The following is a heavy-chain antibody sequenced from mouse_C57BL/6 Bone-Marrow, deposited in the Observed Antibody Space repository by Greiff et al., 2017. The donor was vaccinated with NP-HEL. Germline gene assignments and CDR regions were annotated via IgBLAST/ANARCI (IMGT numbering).Heavy chain of an antibody. J-gene: IGHJ4*01. CDR3: AILLFAMDY. V-gene: IGHV2-9*01. CDR1: GFSLTSYG. CDR2: IWGGGST. D-gene: IGHD1-1*02. Sequence: VKLQQSGPGLVAPSQSLSITCTISGFSLTSYGVDWVRQPPGKGLEWLGVIWGGGSTNYNSALMSRLSISKYNSKSQVFLKMNSLQTDDTAMYYCAILLFAMDYWGQGTSVTVSS.